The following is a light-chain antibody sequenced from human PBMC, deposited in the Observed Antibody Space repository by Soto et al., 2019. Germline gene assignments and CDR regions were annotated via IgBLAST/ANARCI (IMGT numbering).Light chain of an antibody. CDR2: GAS. CDR3: QQYGRSFMYT. CDR1: QSVSSSY. V-gene: IGKV3-20*01. J-gene: IGKJ2*01. Sequence: EIVLTQSPGTLSLSPGERATLSCRASQSVSSSYLAWYQQKPGQAPRLLIYGASSRATGIPDRFSGSGSGTDFTLTSSRLEPEDVAGYDCQQYGRSFMYTFGQGTKLEIK.